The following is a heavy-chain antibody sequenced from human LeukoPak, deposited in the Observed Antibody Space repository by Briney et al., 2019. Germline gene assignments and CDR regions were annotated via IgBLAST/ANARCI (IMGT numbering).Heavy chain of an antibody. D-gene: IGHD2-2*02. CDR1: GFSFRSYA. V-gene: IGHV3-30*04. CDR2: ISYDGSNK. Sequence: GGSLRLSCAASGFSFRSYAMHWVRQAPGKGLEWVAVISYDGSNKYYADSVKGRFTISRDNSKNTLYLQMNSLRAEDMAVYYCARDLRHQLLYCLDYWGQGTLVTVSS. J-gene: IGHJ4*02. CDR3: ARDLRHQLLYCLDY.